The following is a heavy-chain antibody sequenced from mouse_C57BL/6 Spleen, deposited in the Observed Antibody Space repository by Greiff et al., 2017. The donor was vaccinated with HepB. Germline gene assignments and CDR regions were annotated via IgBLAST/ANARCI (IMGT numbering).Heavy chain of an antibody. D-gene: IGHD4-1*01. J-gene: IGHJ2*01. CDR3: ASPTGY. CDR2: ISNGGGST. Sequence: EVMLVESGGGLVQPGGSLKLSCAASGFTFSDYYMYWVRQTPEKRLEWVAYISNGGGSTYYPDTVKGRFTISRDNAKNTLYLQMSRLKSEDTAMYYCASPTGYWGQGTTLTVSS. CDR1: GFTFSDYY. V-gene: IGHV5-12*01.